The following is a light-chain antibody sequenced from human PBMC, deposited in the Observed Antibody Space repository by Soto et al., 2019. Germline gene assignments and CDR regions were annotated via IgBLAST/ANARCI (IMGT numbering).Light chain of an antibody. J-gene: IGLJ3*02. V-gene: IGLV1-40*01. Sequence: QSVLTQPPSVTGAPGQRVTISCTGSNSNIGADYGVHWYQQFPETAPKLLIYDNTNRPSGVPDRFSGSKSGTSASLAITGLQAEDEADYYCQSYDSSLSGSVFGGGTKLTVL. CDR1: NSNIGADYG. CDR2: DNT. CDR3: QSYDSSLSGSV.